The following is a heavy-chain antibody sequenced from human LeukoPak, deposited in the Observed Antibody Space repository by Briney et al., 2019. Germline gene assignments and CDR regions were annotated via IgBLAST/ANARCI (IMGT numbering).Heavy chain of an antibody. CDR2: ISSSGGST. D-gene: IGHD1-26*01. CDR1: GFTFSSYD. J-gene: IGHJ4*02. CDR3: AKDASSGTYYDH. Sequence: GGSLRLSCAASGFTFSSYDMSGVRQAPGKGLEWVSAISSSGGSTYYADSVKGRFTISRDNSKNTLYLQMHSLRAEDTAVYYCAKDASSGTYYDHWGKGTLATVSS. V-gene: IGHV3-23*01.